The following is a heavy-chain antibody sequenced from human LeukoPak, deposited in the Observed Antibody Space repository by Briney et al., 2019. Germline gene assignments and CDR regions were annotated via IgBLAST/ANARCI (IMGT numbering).Heavy chain of an antibody. Sequence: ASVTVSCTASGYTFTSYGISWVRQAPGQGLEWMGWISAYNGNTNYAQKPQGRVTMTTDTSTSTAYMELRSLRSDDTAVYYCARDLGAADDYWGQGTLVTVSS. V-gene: IGHV1-18*01. J-gene: IGHJ4*02. D-gene: IGHD6-13*01. CDR3: ARDLGAADDY. CDR1: GYTFTSYG. CDR2: ISAYNGNT.